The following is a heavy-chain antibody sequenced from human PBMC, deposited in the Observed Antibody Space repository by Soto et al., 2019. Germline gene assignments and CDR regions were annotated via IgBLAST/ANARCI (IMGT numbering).Heavy chain of an antibody. CDR1: GGTFSSYA. J-gene: IGHJ4*02. CDR3: ASHNFRPLRFLELDY. Sequence: GASVKVSCKASGGTFSSYAISWVRQAPGQGLEWMGGIIPIFGTANYAQKFQGRVTITADESTSTAYMELSSLRSEDTAVYYCASHNFRPLRFLELDYWGQGTLVTVSS. V-gene: IGHV1-69*13. D-gene: IGHD3-3*01. CDR2: IIPIFGTA.